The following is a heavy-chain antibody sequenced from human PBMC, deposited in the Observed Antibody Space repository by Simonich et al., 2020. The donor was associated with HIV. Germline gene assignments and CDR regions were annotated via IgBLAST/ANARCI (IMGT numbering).Heavy chain of an antibody. CDR1: GYTFTSYY. Sequence: QVQLVQSGAEVKKPGASVKVSCKASGYTFTSYYMNWVRQAPGQGLEWMGKITPGGSRTYAQKFQGRVTMTRDTSTSTVYMELSSLRSEDTAVYYCAGDGGGYWYFDLWGRGTLVTVSS. CDR3: AGDGGGYWYFDL. CDR2: ITPGGSR. J-gene: IGHJ2*01. V-gene: IGHV1-46*01. D-gene: IGHD3-10*01.